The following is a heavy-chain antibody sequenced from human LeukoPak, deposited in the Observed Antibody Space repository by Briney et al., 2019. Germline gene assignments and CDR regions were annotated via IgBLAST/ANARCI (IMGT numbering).Heavy chain of an antibody. CDR3: AKGAIPVAKYYFDY. J-gene: IGHJ4*02. D-gene: IGHD6-19*01. CDR2: ISGGGGNT. V-gene: IGHV3-23*01. CDR1: GFTFTDYT. Sequence: GGSLRLSCSASGFTFTDYTMHWVRQAPGKGLEWVSGISGGGGNTYYTDSVKGRFTISRDNSKNTMFLQMNSLRAEDTAIYYCAKGAIPVAKYYFDYWGQGTLVTVSS.